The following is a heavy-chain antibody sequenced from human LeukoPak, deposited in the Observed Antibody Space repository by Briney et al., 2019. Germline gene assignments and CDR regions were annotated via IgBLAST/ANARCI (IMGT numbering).Heavy chain of an antibody. J-gene: IGHJ6*02. CDR1: GYTFTGADY. Sequence: SVKVSCKASGYTFTGADYIHWVRQAPGQGLEWMGWINPNSGGTNYAHKFQGRVTMTTDTSISTTYMELSSLRSDDTAVYYCARSGREGGMDVWGQGTTVTVS. V-gene: IGHV1-2*02. CDR3: ARSGREGGMDV. CDR2: INPNSGGT. D-gene: IGHD3-10*01.